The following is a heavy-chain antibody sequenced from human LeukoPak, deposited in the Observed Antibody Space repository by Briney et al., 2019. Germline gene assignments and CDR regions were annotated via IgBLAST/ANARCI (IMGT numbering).Heavy chain of an antibody. CDR2: IYYSGST. D-gene: IGHD4-11*01. CDR3: ARDQGAMTTVTPYFDY. CDR1: GGSISSSSYY. J-gene: IGHJ4*02. Sequence: PSETLSLTCTVSGGSISSSSYYWGWIRQPPGKGLEWIGSIYYSGSTYYNPSLKSRVTISVDPSKNQFSLKLSSVTAADTAVYYCARDQGAMTTVTPYFDYWGQGTLVTVSS. V-gene: IGHV4-39*07.